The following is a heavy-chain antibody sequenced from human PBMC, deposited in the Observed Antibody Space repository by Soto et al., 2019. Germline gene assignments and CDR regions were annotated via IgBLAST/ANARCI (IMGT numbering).Heavy chain of an antibody. CDR2: IIPIFGTA. Sequence: ASVKVSCKASGGTFSSYAISWVRQAPGQGLEWMGGIIPIFGTANYAQKFQGRVTITADESTSTAYMELSTLRSEDTAVYYCARYLDSGYDRRLYYYYGMDVWGQGTTVTVS. D-gene: IGHD5-12*01. CDR1: GGTFSSYA. CDR3: ARYLDSGYDRRLYYYYGMDV. V-gene: IGHV1-69*13. J-gene: IGHJ6*02.